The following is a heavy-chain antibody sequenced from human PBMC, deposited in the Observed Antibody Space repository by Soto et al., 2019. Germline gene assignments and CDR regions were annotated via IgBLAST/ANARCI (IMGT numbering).Heavy chain of an antibody. V-gene: IGHV4-59*08. Sequence: QVQLQESGPGLVKPSETLSLTCTVSGGSIDSYYWTWIRRPPGKGLEWIGYVYYTGTTTYSPSLKSRVTISVDTSMNQISLKLSSVTAADTAFYYCARLGGYYQSLDTWGQGTLVTVSS. CDR1: GGSIDSYY. D-gene: IGHD3-22*01. CDR3: ARLGGYYQSLDT. CDR2: VYYTGTT. J-gene: IGHJ5*02.